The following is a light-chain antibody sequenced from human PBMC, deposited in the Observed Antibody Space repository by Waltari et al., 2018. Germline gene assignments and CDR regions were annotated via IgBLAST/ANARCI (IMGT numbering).Light chain of an antibody. CDR2: KDT. CDR3: QSTDSSASVWV. CDR1: ALAKHY. V-gene: IGLV3-25*03. Sequence: SNNLTQPPSVSVSPGQTARITCSGDALAKHYAYWSQQKQGQAPVLVIYKDTQRPSGIPERFSGSTSGTTVTLTITGVQAEDEADYYCQSTDSSASVWVFGGGAKLTV. J-gene: IGLJ3*02.